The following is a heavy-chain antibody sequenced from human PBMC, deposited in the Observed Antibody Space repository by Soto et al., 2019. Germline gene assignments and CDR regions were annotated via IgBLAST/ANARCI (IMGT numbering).Heavy chain of an antibody. D-gene: IGHD6-19*01. J-gene: IGHJ6*02. CDR3: ARHGYSSGWSTGMDV. CDR2: IYPGSSDT. CDR1: GYSFTSYW. V-gene: IGHV5-51*01. Sequence: HGESLRISCKGSGYSFTSYWSGWVRQMPGKGLEWMGIIYPGSSDTSYSPSSQGQVTTAADKSISTAYPQWSSLKASDTAMYYCARHGYSSGWSTGMDVWGQGTTVTVSS.